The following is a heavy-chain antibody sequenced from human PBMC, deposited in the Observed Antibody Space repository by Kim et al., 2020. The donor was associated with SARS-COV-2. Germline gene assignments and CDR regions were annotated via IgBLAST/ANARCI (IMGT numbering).Heavy chain of an antibody. V-gene: IGHV3-74*01. J-gene: IGHJ6*02. CDR3: ARGRNYAMDV. CDR1: GLTFSDCW. CDR2: INPDGSNI. Sequence: RGSLRLSCVASGLTFSDCWMHWVRQVPGKGLLWVSLINPDGSNIRYADSVKGRFTISRDNAKNTLYLQMNSLNTEDTAVYYCARGRNYAMDVWGQGTAVTASS.